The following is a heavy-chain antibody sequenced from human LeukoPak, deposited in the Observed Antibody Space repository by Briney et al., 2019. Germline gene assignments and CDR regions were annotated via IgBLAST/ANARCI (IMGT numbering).Heavy chain of an antibody. CDR3: AKGGVYSSSYIPTPNFDY. D-gene: IGHD6-13*01. Sequence: PGGSLRLSCAASGFIVSSNYMSWVRQAPGKGLEWVSVIYSGGSTYYADSVKGRFTISRDNSKNTLYLQMNSLRAEDTAVYYCAKGGVYSSSYIPTPNFDYWGQGTLVTVSS. CDR1: GFIVSSNY. CDR2: IYSGGST. V-gene: IGHV3-66*01. J-gene: IGHJ4*02.